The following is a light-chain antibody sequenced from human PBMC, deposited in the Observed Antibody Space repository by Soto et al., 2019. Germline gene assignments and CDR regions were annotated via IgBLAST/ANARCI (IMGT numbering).Light chain of an antibody. Sequence: VMTQSPATLSVSPGEKATLSCRASQSVSSNLAWYQQKPGQAPRLLIYGASTRATGIPARFSGSGSGTEFTLTISSLQSEDFAVYYCQHQATFGQGTKVDIK. CDR1: QSVSSN. CDR3: QHQAT. J-gene: IGKJ1*01. V-gene: IGKV3-15*01. CDR2: GAS.